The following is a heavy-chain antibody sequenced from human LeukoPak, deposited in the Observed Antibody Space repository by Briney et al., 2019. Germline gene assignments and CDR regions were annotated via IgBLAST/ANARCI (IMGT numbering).Heavy chain of an antibody. J-gene: IGHJ4*02. CDR2: INHSGST. D-gene: IGHD6-19*01. CDR3: ARAPKGYSSGWFLDY. CDR1: GGSFSGYY. V-gene: IGHV4-34*01. Sequence: SETLSLTCAVYGGSFSGYYWSWIRQPPGKGLEWIGEINHSGSTNYNPSLKSRVTISVDTSKNQFSLKLSSVTAADTAVYYCARAPKGYSSGWFLDYWGQGTLVTVSS.